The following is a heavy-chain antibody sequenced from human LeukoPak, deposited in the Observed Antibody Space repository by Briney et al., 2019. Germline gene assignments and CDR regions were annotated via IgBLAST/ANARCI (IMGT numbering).Heavy chain of an antibody. J-gene: IGHJ3*02. V-gene: IGHV4-61*02. CDR2: IYTSGST. D-gene: IGHD3-9*01. Sequence: PSETLSLTCTVSGGSISSGSYYWSWIRQPAGKGLEWIGRIYTSGSTNYNPSLKSRVTISVDTSKNQFSLKLSSVTAADTAVYYCARVQPYIWPDAFDIWGQGTMVTVSS. CDR1: GGSISSGSYY. CDR3: ARVQPYIWPDAFDI.